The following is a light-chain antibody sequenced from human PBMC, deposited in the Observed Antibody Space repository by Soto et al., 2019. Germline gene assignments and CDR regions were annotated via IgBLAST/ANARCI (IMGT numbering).Light chain of an antibody. J-gene: IGLJ1*01. CDR2: EVS. CDR1: SSDVGVYNY. V-gene: IGLV2-14*01. Sequence: QSFLTQPASVSGSPGQSITISCTGTSSDVGVYNYVSWYQQHPGKAPKLMIYEVSNRPSGVSNRFSGSKSGNTASLTISGLQAEDGADYYCNSYTGSSTYVFGTGTKVTVL. CDR3: NSYTGSSTYV.